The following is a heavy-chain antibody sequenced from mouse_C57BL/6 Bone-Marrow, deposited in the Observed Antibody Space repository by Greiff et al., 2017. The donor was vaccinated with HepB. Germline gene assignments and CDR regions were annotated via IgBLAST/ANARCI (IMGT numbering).Heavy chain of an antibody. CDR1: GFSFNTYA. J-gene: IGHJ3*01. CDR3: VRQRYSAWFAY. D-gene: IGHD2-14*01. Sequence: EVQVVESGGGLVQPKGSLKLSCAASGFSFNTYAMNWVRQAPGKGLEWVARIRSKSNNYATYYADSVKDRFTISRDDSESMLYLQMNNLKTEDTAMYYCVRQRYSAWFAYWGQGTLVTVSA. CDR2: IRSKSNNYAT. V-gene: IGHV10-1*01.